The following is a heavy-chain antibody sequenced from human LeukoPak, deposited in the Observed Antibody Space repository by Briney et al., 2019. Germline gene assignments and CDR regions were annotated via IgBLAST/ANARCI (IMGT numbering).Heavy chain of an antibody. V-gene: IGHV3-7*01. J-gene: IGHJ4*02. CDR1: GFSFSSYW. Sequence: GGSLRLSCVASGFSFSSYWMSWVRQAPGEGRGWVANIKKDGSEKYYVDSVKGRFTISRDNAKTSLYLQMNSLRAEDTAMYYCARDLSGVAGYTYGRGIGYWGQGTLVTVSS. CDR2: IKKDGSEK. D-gene: IGHD5-18*01. CDR3: ARDLSGVAGYTYGRGIGY.